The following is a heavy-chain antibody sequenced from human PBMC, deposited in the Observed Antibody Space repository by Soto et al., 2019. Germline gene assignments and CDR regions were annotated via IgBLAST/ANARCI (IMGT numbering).Heavy chain of an antibody. D-gene: IGHD2-2*01. CDR1: GGSVSSGSYY. CDR3: AREEVCSSTSCYFNWFDP. Sequence: LSLTCTVSGGSVSSGSYYWSWIRQPPGKGLEWIGYIYYSGSTNYNPSLKSRVTISVDTSKNQFSLKLSSVTAADTAVYYCAREEVCSSTSCYFNWFDPWGQGTLVTVSS. V-gene: IGHV4-61*01. CDR2: IYYSGST. J-gene: IGHJ5*02.